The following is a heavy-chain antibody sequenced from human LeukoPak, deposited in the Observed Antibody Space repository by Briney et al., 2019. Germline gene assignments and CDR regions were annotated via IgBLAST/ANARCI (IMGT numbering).Heavy chain of an antibody. V-gene: IGHV3-21*01. D-gene: IGHD5-12*01. CDR1: GFTFSSYS. CDR3: ARDPYSGYPYFDY. CDR2: ISSSSSYI. Sequence: PGGSLRPSCAASGFTFSSYSMNWVRQASGKGLEWVSSISSSSSYIYYADSVKGRFTISRDNAKNSLYLQMNSLRAEDTAVYYCARDPYSGYPYFDYWGQGTLVTVSS. J-gene: IGHJ4*02.